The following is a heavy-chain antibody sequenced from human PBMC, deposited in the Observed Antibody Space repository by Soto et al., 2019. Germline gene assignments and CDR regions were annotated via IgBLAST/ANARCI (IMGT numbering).Heavy chain of an antibody. D-gene: IGHD3-22*01. J-gene: IGHJ4*02. Sequence: ASVKVSCKASGYTFTSYGISWVRQAPGQGLEWMGWISAYNGNTDYVQKIQGRVTMTTDTSTSTAYMELRSLRSDDTAVYYCARGPYYYDSSGPLKFDYWGQGTLVTVSS. CDR3: ARGPYYYDSSGPLKFDY. CDR1: GYTFTSYG. CDR2: ISAYNGNT. V-gene: IGHV1-18*01.